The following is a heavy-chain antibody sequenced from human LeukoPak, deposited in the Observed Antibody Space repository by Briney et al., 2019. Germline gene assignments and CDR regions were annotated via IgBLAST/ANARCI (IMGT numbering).Heavy chain of an antibody. CDR1: GGSISSGGYY. CDR2: IYYSGST. V-gene: IGHV4-61*08. Sequence: TSETLSLTCTVSGGSISSGGYYWSWIRQPPGKGLEWIGYIYYSGSTNYNPSLKSRVTISVDTSKNQFSLKLSSVTAADTAVYYCARLPVDTAMVYWYFDLWGRGTLVTVSS. J-gene: IGHJ2*01. CDR3: ARLPVDTAMVYWYFDL. D-gene: IGHD5-18*01.